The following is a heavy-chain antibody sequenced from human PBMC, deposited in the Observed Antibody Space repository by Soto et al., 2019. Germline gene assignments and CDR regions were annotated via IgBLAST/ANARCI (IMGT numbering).Heavy chain of an antibody. J-gene: IGHJ5*02. V-gene: IGHV4-39*07. CDR1: GGSISSSSYF. D-gene: IGHD3-9*01. CDR2: IYHSGRT. Sequence: PSETLSLTCSVSGGSISSSSYFWGWIRQPPGKGLEWIGSIYHSGRTNYNPSLKSRVTISVDTSKNHFSLKLSSVTAADTAVYYCARQLVLRYFDWFYNWFDPWGQGTLVTVSS. CDR3: ARQLVLRYFDWFYNWFDP.